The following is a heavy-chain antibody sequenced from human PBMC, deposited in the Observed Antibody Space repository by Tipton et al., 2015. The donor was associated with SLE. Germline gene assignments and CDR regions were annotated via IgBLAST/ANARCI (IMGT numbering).Heavy chain of an antibody. CDR2: IYYSGST. D-gene: IGHD3-10*01. CDR3: ARASKGSGMNMVRGVIRDYYYYYMDV. V-gene: IGHV4-59*08. Sequence: TLSLTCTVSGGSISSHYWSWIRQPPGKGLEWIGYIYYSGSTNYNPSLKSRVTISVDTSKNQLSLKLTSVTAADPAVYYCARASKGSGMNMVRGVIRDYYYYYMDVWGTGTTVTVSS. J-gene: IGHJ6*03. CDR1: GGSISSHY.